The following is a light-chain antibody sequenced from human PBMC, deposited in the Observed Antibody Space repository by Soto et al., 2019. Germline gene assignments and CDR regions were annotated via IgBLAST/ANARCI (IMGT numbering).Light chain of an antibody. Sequence: QSALTQPASVSGSPGQSITISCTGTSSDVGAYNYVSWYQQHPGKAPKLMIYDVSNRPSGVSNRFSGSKSGNTASLPISGLQAEDEAGYYCSSYTSSSTLHVLFGGWTKLTVL. J-gene: IGLJ2*01. CDR2: DVS. CDR3: SSYTSSSTLHVL. V-gene: IGLV2-14*01. CDR1: SSDVGAYNY.